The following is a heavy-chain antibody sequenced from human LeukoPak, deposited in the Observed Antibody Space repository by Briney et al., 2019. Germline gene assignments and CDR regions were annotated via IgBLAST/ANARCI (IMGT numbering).Heavy chain of an antibody. V-gene: IGHV4-4*09. J-gene: IGHJ2*01. CDR2: IYPSGST. CDR1: GDSITNYY. CDR3: ARHPRPAIHWYFDL. D-gene: IGHD3-3*01. Sequence: PSQTLSLTCNVSGDSITNYYWSWVRQLPGKGLEWIGYIYPSGSTNYSPSLKSRVTISLDTSKNQFSLNLNSVTAADTAVYYCARHPRPAIHWYFDLWGRGTLVTVSS.